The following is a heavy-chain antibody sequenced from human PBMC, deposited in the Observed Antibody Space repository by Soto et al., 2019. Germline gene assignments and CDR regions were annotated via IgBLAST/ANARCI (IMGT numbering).Heavy chain of an antibody. CDR1: GFTFSSYA. J-gene: IGHJ5*02. D-gene: IGHD3-10*01. V-gene: IGHV3-30-3*01. CDR2: ISYDGSNK. CDR3: ARDGGLLWFGEPTQNWFDT. Sequence: GGSLRLSCTASGFTFSSYAMHWVRQAPGKGLEWVAVISYDGSNKYYADSVKGRFTISRDNSKNTLYLQMNSLRAEDTAVYYCARDGGLLWFGEPTQNWFDTWGQG.